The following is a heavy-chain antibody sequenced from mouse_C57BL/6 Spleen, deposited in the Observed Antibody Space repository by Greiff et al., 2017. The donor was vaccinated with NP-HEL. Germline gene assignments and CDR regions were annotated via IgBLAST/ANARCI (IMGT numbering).Heavy chain of an antibody. Sequence: VQLQQSGAELVKPGASVKLSCKASGYAFSSSWMNWVKQRPGKGLEWIGRIYPGGGDTYYTGKFKGKATLTADKSSSTAYMQLSSLTSEDSAFDICARRGNPYFDYWGQGTTLTVSS. D-gene: IGHD2-1*01. CDR2: IYPGGGDT. V-gene: IGHV1-82*01. J-gene: IGHJ2*01. CDR1: GYAFSSSW. CDR3: ARRGNPYFDY.